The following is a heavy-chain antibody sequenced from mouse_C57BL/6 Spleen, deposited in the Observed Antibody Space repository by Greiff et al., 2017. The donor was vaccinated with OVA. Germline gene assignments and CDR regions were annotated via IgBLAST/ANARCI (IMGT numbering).Heavy chain of an antibody. Sequence: EVQRVESGGGLVKPGGSLKLSCAASGFTFSSYAMSWVRQTPEKRLEWVATISDGGSYTYYPDNVKGRFTISRDNAKNNLYLQMSHLKSEDTAMYYCARDRTGDWYFDVWGTGTTVTVSS. D-gene: IGHD4-1*01. CDR3: ARDRTGDWYFDV. J-gene: IGHJ1*03. CDR2: ISDGGSYT. CDR1: GFTFSSYA. V-gene: IGHV5-4*01.